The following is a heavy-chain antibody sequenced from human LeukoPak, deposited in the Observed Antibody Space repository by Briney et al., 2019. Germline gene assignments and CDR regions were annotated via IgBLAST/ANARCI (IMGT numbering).Heavy chain of an antibody. V-gene: IGHV3-23*01. Sequence: GGSLRLSCAASGFTFSHYWMSWVRQARGKGLEWVSLISGSGATTSYAESVKGRFTISRDNSKDTLSLQMNSLKADDTAVYYCAKHLRYFYDYDAFHMWGQGTMVTVSS. CDR1: GFTFSHYW. D-gene: IGHD3-22*01. J-gene: IGHJ3*02. CDR2: ISGSGATT. CDR3: AKHLRYFYDYDAFHM.